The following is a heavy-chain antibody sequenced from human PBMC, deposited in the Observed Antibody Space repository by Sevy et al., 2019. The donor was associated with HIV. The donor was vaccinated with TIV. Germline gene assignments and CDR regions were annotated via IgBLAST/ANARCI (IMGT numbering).Heavy chain of an antibody. CDR1: GGTFSSYA. J-gene: IGHJ6*03. CDR3: ARDGMAAGSYYYMDV. CDR2: IIPIFGTA. V-gene: IGHV1-69*06. D-gene: IGHD1-26*01. Sequence: SVKVSCKASGGTFSSYAISWVRQAPGQGLEWMGGIIPIFGTANYAQKFQGRVTITADKSTSTAYMELSSLRSEDTAVYYCARDGMAAGSYYYMDVWGKGTTVTVSS.